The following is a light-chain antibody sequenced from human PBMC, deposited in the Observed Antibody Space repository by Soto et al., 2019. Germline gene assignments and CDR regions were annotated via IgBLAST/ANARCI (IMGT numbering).Light chain of an antibody. J-gene: IGKJ5*01. CDR2: DAS. CDR1: QIVSGSY. CDR3: QQYGSSPSIT. Sequence: IMFTQSPGTLSFSPGGRATLSCRASQIVSGSYLAWYQQKPGQAPRLVIYDASSRATGIPDRFSGSGSGADFTLTISRLEPEDFAVYYCQQYGSSPSITFGQGTRLEIK. V-gene: IGKV3-20*01.